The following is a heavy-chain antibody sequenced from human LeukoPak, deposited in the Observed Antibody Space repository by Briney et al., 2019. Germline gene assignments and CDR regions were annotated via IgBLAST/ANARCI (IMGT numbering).Heavy chain of an antibody. D-gene: IGHD3-22*01. V-gene: IGHV4-59*01. CDR2: IYYSGST. CDR3: ARVAYYYDSAGKSLKFFYGMDV. J-gene: IGHJ6*02. Sequence: PSETLSLTCTVSGGSISSYYWSWIRQPPGKGLEWIGYIYYSGSTNYNPSLKSRVTISVDTSKNQFSLKLSSVTAADTAVYYCARVAYYYDSAGKSLKFFYGMDVWGQGTTVTVSS. CDR1: GGSISSYY.